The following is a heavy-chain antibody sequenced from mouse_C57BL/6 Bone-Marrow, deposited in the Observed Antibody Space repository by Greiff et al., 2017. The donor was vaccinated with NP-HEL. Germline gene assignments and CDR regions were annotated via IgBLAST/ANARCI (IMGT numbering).Heavy chain of an antibody. D-gene: IGHD2-2*01. CDR3: ASLYGCDGAWFAY. V-gene: IGHV1-59*01. J-gene: IGHJ3*01. CDR2: IDPSGSYT. CDR1: GYTFTSYW. Sequence: VQLQQPGAELVRPGTSVKLSCKASGYTFTSYWMHWVKQGPGQGLEWIGVIDPSGSYTNYNHKFKGQATLTVDTSSSTAYMQLSSLTSEDSAVYYCASLYGCDGAWFAYWGQGTLVTVSA.